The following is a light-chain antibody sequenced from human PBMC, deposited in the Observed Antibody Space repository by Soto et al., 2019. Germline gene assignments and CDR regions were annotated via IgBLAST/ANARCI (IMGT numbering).Light chain of an antibody. V-gene: IGKV1-39*01. Sequence: DLQMTQSPPSLSASVGDSVTITCRASQTTSIFLNWYQQKPGTAPKLLIYATSRLRAGVPSRFSGSGSGTDFSLTITSLQPEDFATYYCQQSYRTPYTFGQGTKLDIK. CDR2: ATS. J-gene: IGKJ2*01. CDR1: QTTSIF. CDR3: QQSYRTPYT.